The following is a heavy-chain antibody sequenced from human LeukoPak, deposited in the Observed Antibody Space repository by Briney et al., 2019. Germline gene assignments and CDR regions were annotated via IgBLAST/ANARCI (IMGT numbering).Heavy chain of an antibody. D-gene: IGHD3-22*01. V-gene: IGHV3-30*18. CDR1: GFTFSSYG. CDR3: AKERRTYYYDSSGYYDDY. CDR2: ISYDGSNK. J-gene: IGHJ4*02. Sequence: GGSLRLSCVASGFTFSSYGMHWVRQAPGKGLEWVAVISYDGSNKYYADSVKGRFTISRDNSKNTLYLQMNSLRAEDTAVYYCAKERRTYYYDSSGYYDDYWGQGTLVTVSS.